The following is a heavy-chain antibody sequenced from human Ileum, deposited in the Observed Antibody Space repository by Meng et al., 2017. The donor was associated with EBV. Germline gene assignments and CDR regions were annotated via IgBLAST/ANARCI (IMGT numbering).Heavy chain of an antibody. CDR1: GGAIDSGEC. D-gene: IGHD3-16*01. J-gene: IGHJ4*02. CDR2: IYPSGST. V-gene: IGHV4-4*03. CDR3: ARDFGPHQLWY. Sequence: VQLTTSVPVSHTVPGPRPLTWSVAGGAIDSGECWGWVRQPPGKGLEWIGEIYPSGSTNYNPSLKSRVTISVDKSKNQFSLKLSSVTAADTAVYYCARDFGPHQLWYWGQGTLVTVSS.